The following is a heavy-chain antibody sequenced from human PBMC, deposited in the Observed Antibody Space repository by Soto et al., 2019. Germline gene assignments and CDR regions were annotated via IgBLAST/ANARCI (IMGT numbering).Heavy chain of an antibody. CDR1: GFTFSSYA. V-gene: IGHV3-23*01. CDR3: AKEGIAYYYYMDV. CDR2: ISGSGGST. J-gene: IGHJ6*03. Sequence: GGSLRLSCAASGFTFSSYAMSWVRQAPGKGLEWVSDISGSGGSTYYADAVKGRFTISRDNSKNTLYLQMNSLRAEDTAVYYCAKEGIAYYYYMDVWGKGTTVTVSS.